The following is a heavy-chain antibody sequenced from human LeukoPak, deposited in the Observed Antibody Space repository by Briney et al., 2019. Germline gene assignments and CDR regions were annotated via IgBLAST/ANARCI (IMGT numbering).Heavy chain of an antibody. CDR3: RGYGYGLDY. J-gene: IGHJ4*02. V-gene: IGHV3-48*03. CDR2: ISSSGSTI. CDR1: GFTFSSYE. Sequence: GGSLRLSCAASGFTFSSYEMNWVRQAPGKGLEWVSHISSSGSTIYYADSVEGRFTISRDNAKNSLYLQMNSLRAEDTAVYYCRGYGYGLDYWGQGTLVTVSS. D-gene: IGHD5-18*01.